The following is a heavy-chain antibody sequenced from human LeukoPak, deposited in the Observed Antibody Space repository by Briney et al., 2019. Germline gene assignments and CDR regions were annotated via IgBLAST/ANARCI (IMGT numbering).Heavy chain of an antibody. CDR2: IYPGDSDT. V-gene: IGHV5-51*01. D-gene: IGHD6-13*01. J-gene: IGHJ6*02. CDR3: ARMSSSFYFYYYGMDV. Sequence: GESLKISCKGSGYSFTSYWIGWVRQMPGKGLEWMGIIYPGDSDTRYSPSFQGQVTISADKSISTAYLQWSSLKASDTAMHYCARMSSSFYFYYYGMDVWGQGTTVTVSS. CDR1: GYSFTSYW.